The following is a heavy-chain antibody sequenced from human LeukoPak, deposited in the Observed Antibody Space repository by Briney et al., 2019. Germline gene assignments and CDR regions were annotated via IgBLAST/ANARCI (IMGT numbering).Heavy chain of an antibody. CDR2: INWNAGSA. D-gene: IGHD4-17*01. V-gene: IGHV3-20*04. CDR1: GFTFDDYG. CDR3: PRVDGDAY. J-gene: IGHJ4*02. Sequence: GGSLRLSCAASGFTFDDYGMSWVRQAPGKGLEWASGINWNAGSAGYDDAVTGRFTISRANAENYLYLQMNSMRAENTDIYYCPRVDGDAYWGQGTLVTVSS.